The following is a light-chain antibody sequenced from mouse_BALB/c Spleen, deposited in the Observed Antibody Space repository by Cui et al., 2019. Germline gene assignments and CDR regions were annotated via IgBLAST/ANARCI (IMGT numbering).Light chain of an antibody. Sequence: DVVMTHTPLSLPVRLGDQASITGRSSQSCIHSNGNTYLHCYLQKPGQSPKLLIYKFSNRFSGGPDRFIGSGSWTDFTLKISRVLAEDLGVYFCSQSTHVPPFTFGSGTKLEIK. CDR1: QSCIHSNGNTY. CDR2: KFS. CDR3: SQSTHVPPFT. J-gene: IGKJ4*01. V-gene: IGKV1-110*01.